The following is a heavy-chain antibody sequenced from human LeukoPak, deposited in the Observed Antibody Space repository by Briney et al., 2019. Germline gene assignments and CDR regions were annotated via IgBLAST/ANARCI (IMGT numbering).Heavy chain of an antibody. D-gene: IGHD6-13*01. Sequence: SETLSLNCAVYGGSFSGYYWSWIRQPPGKGLEWIGEISHSGSTNYNPSLKSRVTISVDTSKNQFSLKLSSVTAADTAVYYCARTRIAPDYWGQGNLVTVSS. V-gene: IGHV4-34*01. CDR1: GGSFSGYY. CDR3: ARTRIAPDY. J-gene: IGHJ4*02. CDR2: ISHSGST.